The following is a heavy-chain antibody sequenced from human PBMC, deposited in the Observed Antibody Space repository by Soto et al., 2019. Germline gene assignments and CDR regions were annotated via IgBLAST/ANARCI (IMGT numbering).Heavy chain of an antibody. CDR2: VYATGRS. CDR1: GASVRTNY. Sequence: PSETLSLTCRVSGASVRTNYWSWIRQPAGRGLEWIGRVYATGRSNYNPSFMNRATMSVDTSQNQFSLSLTSLTAADTATYYCARAPLPTDTRAPWRRRILVTVS. CDR3: ARAPLPTDTRAP. J-gene: IGHJ5*02. V-gene: IGHV4-4*07. D-gene: IGHD6-6*01.